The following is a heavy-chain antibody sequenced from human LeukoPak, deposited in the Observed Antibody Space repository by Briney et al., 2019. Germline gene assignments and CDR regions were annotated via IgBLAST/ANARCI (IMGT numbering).Heavy chain of an antibody. CDR3: ATHLGDCTSTSRYRGGFDP. D-gene: IGHD2-2*01. CDR1: GYSISSGNY. Sequence: RPSETLSLTCAVSGYSISSGNYWGWMRQPPGKGLEWIGSIYQSGSTYYNPSLESRVTISVDASKNQFSLKLRSVTAADTAVYYCATHLGDCTSTSRYRGGFDPWGQGTLVTVSS. V-gene: IGHV4-38-2*01. J-gene: IGHJ5*02. CDR2: IYQSGST.